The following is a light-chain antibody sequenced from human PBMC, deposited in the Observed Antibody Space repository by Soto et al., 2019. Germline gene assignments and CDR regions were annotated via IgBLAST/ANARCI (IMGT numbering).Light chain of an antibody. CDR2: TTS. V-gene: IGKV1D-12*01. J-gene: IGKJ4*01. CDR1: QDINNW. Sequence: DIQVTQSPSSVSASVGDRVTITCRASQDINNWLAWYQQKPGKAPKLLIYTTSNLQCGVPSRFSGSGAGTAFTLTISSLQPKDFAPYYCQQANSFSLTFGGGTKVEIK. CDR3: QQANSFSLT.